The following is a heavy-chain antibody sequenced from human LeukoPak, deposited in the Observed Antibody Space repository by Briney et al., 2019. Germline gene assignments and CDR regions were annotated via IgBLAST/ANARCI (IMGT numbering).Heavy chain of an antibody. J-gene: IGHJ5*02. CDR1: GYTFTSYY. D-gene: IGHD3-3*01. CDR2: INPSGGST. CDR3: ARGALSITIFGVVTYNWFDP. Sequence: ASVKVSCKASGYTFTSYYMHWVRQAPGQELEWMGIINPSGGSTSYAQKFQGRVTMTRDTSTSTVYMELSSLRSEDTAVYYCARGALSITIFGVVTYNWFDPWGQGTLVTVSS. V-gene: IGHV1-46*01.